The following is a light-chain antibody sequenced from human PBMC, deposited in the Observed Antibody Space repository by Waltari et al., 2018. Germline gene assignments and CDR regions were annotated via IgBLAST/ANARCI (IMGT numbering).Light chain of an antibody. CDR1: GSNIGAGYD. Sequence: QSVLTQPPSVSGAPGQRVTISCTGSGSNIGAGYDVPWYHHLPRGAPKLRIYGRMSRPLGVPDRFFGSTSGNSASLAIIGLRAEDEGDYYCQSYDTSLSVVFGGGTKLTVL. V-gene: IGLV1-40*01. CDR2: GRM. J-gene: IGLJ3*02. CDR3: QSYDTSLSVV.